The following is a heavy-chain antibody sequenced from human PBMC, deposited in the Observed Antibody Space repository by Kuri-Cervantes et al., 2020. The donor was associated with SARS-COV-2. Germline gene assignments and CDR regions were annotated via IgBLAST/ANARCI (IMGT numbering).Heavy chain of an antibody. CDR2: IYYSGST. D-gene: IGHD5-24*01. Sequence: GSLRLSCTVSGGSISSYYWSWIRQPPGKRLEWIGYIYYSGSTNYNPSLKSRVTISVDTSKNQFSLKLSSVTAADTAVYYCARLGLADGYNFYYYYYGMDVWGQGTTVTVSS. J-gene: IGHJ6*02. V-gene: IGHV4-59*01. CDR1: GGSISSYY. CDR3: ARLGLADGYNFYYYYYGMDV.